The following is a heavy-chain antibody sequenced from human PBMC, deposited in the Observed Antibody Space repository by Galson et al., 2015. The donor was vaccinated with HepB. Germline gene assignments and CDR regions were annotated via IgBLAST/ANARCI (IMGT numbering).Heavy chain of an antibody. D-gene: IGHD6-19*01. CDR1: GGSISSYY. V-gene: IGHV4-59*01. Sequence: SETLSLTCTVSGGSISSYYWSWIRQPPGKQLEWIGYLYHSGSTGYNPSLKSRVTISVDTSKNQFSLKLSSVTAADTAVYYCARAGSGRSFDYWGQGTLVTVSS. CDR3: ARAGSGRSFDY. CDR2: LYHSGST. J-gene: IGHJ4*02.